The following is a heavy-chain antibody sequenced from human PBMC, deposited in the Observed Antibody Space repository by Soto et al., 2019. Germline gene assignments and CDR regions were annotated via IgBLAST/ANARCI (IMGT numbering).Heavy chain of an antibody. Sequence: PGGSLRLSCAASGFTFSYYWMSWVRQAPGKGLEWVANIKQDGSERYYVDSAKGRFTISRDNAKDSLYLQMNSLRAEDTAVYYCARDDIVVLPATGSDYWGQGTLVTVSS. V-gene: IGHV3-7*03. CDR3: ARDDIVVLPATGSDY. CDR1: GFTFSYYW. D-gene: IGHD2-2*01. CDR2: IKQDGSER. J-gene: IGHJ4*02.